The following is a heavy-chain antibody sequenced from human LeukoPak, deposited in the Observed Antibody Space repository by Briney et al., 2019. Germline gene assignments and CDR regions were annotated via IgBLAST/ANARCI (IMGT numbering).Heavy chain of an antibody. CDR1: GFAFSSYA. CDR2: TSGGGGGT. D-gene: IGHD6-6*01. V-gene: IGHV3-23*01. J-gene: IGHJ4*02. CDR3: AKEDLSSSRYYFEN. Sequence: GGSLRLSCAASGFAFSSYAMSWVRHAPGMGLEWVSATSGGGGGTYYAVSVKGRFTISRDNAQNTLYLQMNSLRVEDTAVYYCAKEDLSSSRYYFENWGQGALVTVSS.